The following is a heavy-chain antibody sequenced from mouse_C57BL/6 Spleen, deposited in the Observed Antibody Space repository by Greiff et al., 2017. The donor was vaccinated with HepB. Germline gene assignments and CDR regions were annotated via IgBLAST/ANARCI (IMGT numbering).Heavy chain of an antibody. CDR2: INPSTGGT. J-gene: IGHJ4*01. Sequence: VHVKQSGPELVKPGASVKISCKASGYSFTGYYMNWVKQSPEKSLEWIGEINPSTGGTTYNQKFKAKATLTVDKSSSTAYMQLKSLTSEDSAVYYCARRASPMDYWGQGTSVTVSS. CDR1: GYSFTGYY. CDR3: ARRASPMDY. V-gene: IGHV1-42*01. D-gene: IGHD3-3*01.